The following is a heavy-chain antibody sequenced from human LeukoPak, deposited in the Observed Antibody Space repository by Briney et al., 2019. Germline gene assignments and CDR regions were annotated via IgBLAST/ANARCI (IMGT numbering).Heavy chain of an antibody. J-gene: IGHJ4*02. CDR1: GFTFSSYA. CDR2: IGSSGVST. CDR3: VKDLENCGGDCYLLLF. V-gene: IGHV3-23*01. D-gene: IGHD2-21*02. Sequence: PGGSLRLSCAASGFTFSSYAMSWVRQAPGKGLEWVSAIGSSGVSTYYADSVKARFTISRDNSKNTLYLQMNSLRAEDTALYYCVKDLENCGGDCYLLLFWGQGTLVTVSS.